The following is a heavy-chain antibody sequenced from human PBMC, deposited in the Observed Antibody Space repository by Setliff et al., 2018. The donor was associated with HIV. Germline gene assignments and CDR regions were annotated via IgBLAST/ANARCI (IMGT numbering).Heavy chain of an antibody. V-gene: IGHV1-8*02. CDR2: MNPNSGNT. Sequence: ASVKVSCKASGYTFSSYDINWVRQATGRGLEWMGWMNPNSGNTGYAQKFQGRVTMTRDTSISTAYMELNNLKFEDTAVYYCARARRDSYDRGRRNHYYIDVWGKGTTVTVSS. D-gene: IGHD3-22*01. CDR1: GYTFSSYD. CDR3: ARARRDSYDRGRRNHYYIDV. J-gene: IGHJ6*03.